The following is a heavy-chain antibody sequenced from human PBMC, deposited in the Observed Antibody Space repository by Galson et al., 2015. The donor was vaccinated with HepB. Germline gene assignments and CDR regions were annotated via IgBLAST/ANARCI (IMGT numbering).Heavy chain of an antibody. J-gene: IGHJ3*02. V-gene: IGHV7-4-1*02. Sequence: SVKVSCKASGSTFTSYAMNWVRQAPGQGLEWMGWINTNTGNPTYAQGFTGRFVFSLDTSVSTAYLQISSLKAEDTAVYYCARQETTVVTPPEDAFDIWGQGTMVTVSS. CDR1: GSTFTSYA. D-gene: IGHD4-23*01. CDR3: ARQETTVVTPPEDAFDI. CDR2: INTNTGNP.